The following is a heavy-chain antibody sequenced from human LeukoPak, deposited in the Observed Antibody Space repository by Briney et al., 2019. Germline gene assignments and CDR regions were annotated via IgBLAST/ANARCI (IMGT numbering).Heavy chain of an antibody. D-gene: IGHD5-12*01. J-gene: IGHJ4*02. CDR1: GFTFSNYW. Sequence: GGSLRLSCAASGFTFSNYWMTWVRQAPGKGLEWVAHINQDGSEEHYMDSAKARFTISRDNAKNSLSLQMNSLRAENTAVYYCVRDGGVSGYDLLDYWGQGTLVTVSS. CDR3: VRDGGVSGYDLLDY. CDR2: INQDGSEE. V-gene: IGHV3-7*01.